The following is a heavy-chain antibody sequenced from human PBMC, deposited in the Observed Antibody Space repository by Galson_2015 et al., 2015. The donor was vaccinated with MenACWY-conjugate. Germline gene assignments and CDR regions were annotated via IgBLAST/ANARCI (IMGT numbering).Heavy chain of an antibody. CDR1: GYSVSSNSAS. CDR3: ARESGRVFQY. V-gene: IGHV6-1*01. Sequence: CAISGYSVSSNSASWNWIRQSPSRGLEWLGRTYYRSKWYSDYAVSVKSRIAINVDTSKSQFSLHLNSVTPEDTAVYYCARESGRVFQYWGQGTLVAVPS. J-gene: IGHJ4*02. CDR2: TYYRSKWYS.